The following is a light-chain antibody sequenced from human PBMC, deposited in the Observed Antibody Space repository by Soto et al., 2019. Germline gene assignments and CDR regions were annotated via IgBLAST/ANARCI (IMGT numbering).Light chain of an antibody. CDR3: SSYTDSTTLTYV. CDR1: SSDVGGYTY. J-gene: IGLJ1*01. V-gene: IGLV2-14*01. Sequence: QSALTQPASESGSPGQSITISCTGTSSDVGGYTYVSWFQQHPGKAPKLMIYDVSSRPSGVSNRFSGSKSGNTASLTISGLQADDEADYYCSSYTDSTTLTYVFGTGSKVTVL. CDR2: DVS.